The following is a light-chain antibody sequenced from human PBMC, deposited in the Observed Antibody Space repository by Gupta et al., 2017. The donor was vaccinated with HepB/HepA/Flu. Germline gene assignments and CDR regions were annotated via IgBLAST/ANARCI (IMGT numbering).Light chain of an antibody. V-gene: IGKV2-28*01. CDR2: SGS. CDR3: MRARQTPPT. J-gene: IGKJ2*01. CDR1: KSLLHSNGYYY. Sequence: DIVMSKSSPSLLATPAEPASISCRSSKSLLHSNGYYYLDWYLQKPGQSPQLLIYSGSNRASGVPDRFSGSGSGTDFTLKISRVEAEDVGVYYCMRARQTPPTFGQGTKLEIK.